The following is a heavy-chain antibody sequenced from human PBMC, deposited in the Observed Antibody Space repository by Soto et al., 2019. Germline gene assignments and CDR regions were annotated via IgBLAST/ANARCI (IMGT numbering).Heavy chain of an antibody. Sequence: EVQVVESGGGLVQPGGSLRLSCEASGFTFSAYAMHWVRQAPGRGLEYVSAITSVGISTYYANSVKGRFTISRDNSKNTLYLQMGSLQPEDMAVYYCARDVGLPFPSIMDVWGQGTTVTVSS. CDR3: ARDVGLPFPSIMDV. D-gene: IGHD2-21*01. CDR1: GFTFSAYA. CDR2: ITSVGIST. V-gene: IGHV3-64*01. J-gene: IGHJ6*01.